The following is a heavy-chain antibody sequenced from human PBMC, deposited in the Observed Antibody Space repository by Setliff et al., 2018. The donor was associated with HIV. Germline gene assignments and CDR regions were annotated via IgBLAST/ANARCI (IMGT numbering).Heavy chain of an antibody. D-gene: IGHD6-13*01. Sequence: GGSLRLSCAASGFTFSNAWMSWVRQAPGKGLEWVGRIKSKTDGGTTDYAAPVKGRFTISRDDSKNTLYLQMNSLKTEDTAVYYCTRDGRHSSSWGYHYYYMDVWGKGTTVTVSS. CDR1: GFTFSNAW. J-gene: IGHJ6*03. CDR2: IKSKTDGGTT. V-gene: IGHV3-15*01. CDR3: TRDGRHSSSWGYHYYYMDV.